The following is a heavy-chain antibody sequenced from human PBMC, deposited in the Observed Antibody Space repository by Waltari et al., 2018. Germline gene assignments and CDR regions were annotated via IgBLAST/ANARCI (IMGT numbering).Heavy chain of an antibody. CDR1: GFAFSSCA. CDR3: ARALGSGSFLIDF. CDR2: IWSEGSYE. V-gene: IGHV3-33*01. J-gene: IGHJ4*02. Sequence: QVQLVESGGGVVQPGRSLRLSCAASGFAFSSCAMDWVRQAPGKGREWVAVIWSEGSYEYYADSVKGRFTVSRDNSKTALFVQMNSLRAEDTAVYYCARALGSGSFLIDFWGQGTLVTVSS. D-gene: IGHD3-10*01.